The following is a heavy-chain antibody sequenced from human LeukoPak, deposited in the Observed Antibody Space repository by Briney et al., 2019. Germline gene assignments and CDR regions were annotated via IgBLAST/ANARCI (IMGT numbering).Heavy chain of an antibody. D-gene: IGHD3-22*01. CDR1: GFTFSSYG. CDR2: IRYDGSNK. J-gene: IGHJ4*02. Sequence: GGSLRLSCAASGFTFSSYGMHWVRQAPGKGLEWVAFIRYDGSNKYYADSVKGRFTISRDNSKNTLYLQMNSLRAEDTAVYYCAKGLYYYDSSGYCDYWGQGTLVTVSS. V-gene: IGHV3-30*02. CDR3: AKGLYYYDSSGYCDY.